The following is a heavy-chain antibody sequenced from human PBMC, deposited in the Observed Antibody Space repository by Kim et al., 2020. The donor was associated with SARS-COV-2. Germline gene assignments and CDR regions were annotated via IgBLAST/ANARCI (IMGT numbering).Heavy chain of an antibody. V-gene: IGHV3-15*01. CDR3: ATDYYYDSSGRLDY. J-gene: IGHJ4*02. D-gene: IGHD3-22*01. CDR1: GFTFSNGW. Sequence: GGSLRLSCSVSGFTFSNGWMSWVRQAPGKGLEWVGRIRSKADGGTTDYAAPVKGRFTISRDDSKNTLYLQMNILKTEDTAVYYCATDYYYDSSGRLDYWGQGTLVTVSS. CDR2: IRSKADGGTT.